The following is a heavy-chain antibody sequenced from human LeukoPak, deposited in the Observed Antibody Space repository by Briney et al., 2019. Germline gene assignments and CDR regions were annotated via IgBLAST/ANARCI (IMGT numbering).Heavy chain of an antibody. V-gene: IGHV1-46*01. CDR2: INPSGGST. CDR1: GYTLTSYY. J-gene: IGHJ4*02. Sequence: ASVKVSCKASGYTLTSYYMHWVRQAPGQGLEWMGIINPSGGSTSYAQKFQGRVTMTRDTSTSTVYMELSSLRSEDTAVYYCAARAWYYDILTGYQFDYWGQGTLVTVSS. CDR3: AARAWYYDILTGYQFDY. D-gene: IGHD3-9*01.